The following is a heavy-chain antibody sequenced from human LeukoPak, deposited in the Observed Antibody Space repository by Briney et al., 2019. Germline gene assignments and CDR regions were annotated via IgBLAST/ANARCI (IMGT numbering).Heavy chain of an antibody. V-gene: IGHV3-30*18. Sequence: GGSLRLSCAASGFTFSTYGMNWVRQAPGKGLEWVATLTYDGSNKFYADSVKGRFTISRDNSKNTLYLQMSSLRADDTAVYYCAKGDLKWLQLTYFDYWGQGTLVTVSS. D-gene: IGHD5-24*01. CDR3: AKGDLKWLQLTYFDY. CDR2: LTYDGSNK. CDR1: GFTFSTYG. J-gene: IGHJ4*02.